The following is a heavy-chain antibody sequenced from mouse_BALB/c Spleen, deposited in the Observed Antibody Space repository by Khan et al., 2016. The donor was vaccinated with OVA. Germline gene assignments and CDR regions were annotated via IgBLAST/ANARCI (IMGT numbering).Heavy chain of an antibody. J-gene: IGHJ3*01. D-gene: IGHD2-4*01. CDR3: ARNYEYDEGLAY. V-gene: IGHV2-2*02. CDR2: IWSGGSI. Sequence: VELVESGPGLVQPSQSLSITCTVSGFSLTSYGVHWVRQSPGKGLEWLGVIWSGGSIDYNEAFISRLSISKDNSKSQVFFKMNSLQANDTAIYYCARNYEYDEGLAYWGQGTLVTVSA. CDR1: GFSLTSYG.